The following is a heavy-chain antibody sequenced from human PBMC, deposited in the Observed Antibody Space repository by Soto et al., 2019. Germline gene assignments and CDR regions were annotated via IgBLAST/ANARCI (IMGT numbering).Heavy chain of an antibody. V-gene: IGHV3-23*01. Sequence: PGGSLRLSCAASGFTFSSYAMSWVRQAPGKGLEWVSSISGSGGTTYYADSVKGRFTISRDNSKNTLYLQMNRLRAEDTAIYYCAKVHVDHCSSSSCLYFDYWGQGTLVTVSS. CDR1: GFTFSSYA. J-gene: IGHJ4*02. D-gene: IGHD2-2*01. CDR2: ISGSGGTT. CDR3: AKVHVDHCSSSSCLYFDY.